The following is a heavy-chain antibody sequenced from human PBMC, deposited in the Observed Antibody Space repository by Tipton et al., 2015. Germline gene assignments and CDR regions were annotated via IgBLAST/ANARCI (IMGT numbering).Heavy chain of an antibody. CDR2: IYYSGST. CDR3: ARFRYYGSESERGYFHGLDV. Sequence: TLSLTCTVSDGSISSYYWSWIRQPPGKGLEWIGYIYYSGSTNYNPSLKSRVTISVDTSKSQFFLKLSSVTAADTAVYYCARFRYYGSESERGYFHGLDVWGQGTTVTVSS. D-gene: IGHD3-10*01. CDR1: DGSISSYY. J-gene: IGHJ6*02. V-gene: IGHV4-59*01.